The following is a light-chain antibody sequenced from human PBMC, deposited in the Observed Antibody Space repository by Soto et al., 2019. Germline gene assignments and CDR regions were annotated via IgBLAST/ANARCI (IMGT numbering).Light chain of an antibody. J-gene: IGLJ2*01. CDR3: SSYTSTSPVV. CDR1: SSDIGGYNY. CDR2: DVS. V-gene: IGLV2-14*01. Sequence: QSVLTQPASVSGSPGQSITVSCTGTSSDIGGYNYVSWYQQHPGKAPKLMIYDVSNRPSGVSNRFSGSKSGNTASLTISGLQAEDEADYYCSSYTSTSPVVFVGGTKVTVL.